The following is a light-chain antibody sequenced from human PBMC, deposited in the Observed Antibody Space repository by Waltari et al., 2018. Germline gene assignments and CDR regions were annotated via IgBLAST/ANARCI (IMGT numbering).Light chain of an antibody. V-gene: IGKV4-1*01. Sequence: DIVMTQSPDSLAVSLGARAPINCKSSQSVLFSSNNRNHLGWYQQKPGQPPKLLISWASTRDSGVPDRFSGSGSGTDFTLTISSLQAEDVAVYYCQQYYSDPPTFGQGTKVEIK. CDR3: QQYYSDPPT. CDR2: WAS. J-gene: IGKJ1*01. CDR1: QSVLFSSNNRNH.